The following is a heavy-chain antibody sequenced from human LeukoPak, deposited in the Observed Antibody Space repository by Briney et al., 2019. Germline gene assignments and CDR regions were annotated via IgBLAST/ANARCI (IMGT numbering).Heavy chain of an antibody. CDR1: GGSISSYY. CDR3: ARHSSGGTYYDILTGYEDWFDP. J-gene: IGHJ5*02. D-gene: IGHD3-9*01. Sequence: SETLSLTCTVSGGSISSYYWGWIRQPPGKGLEWIGSIYYSGSTYYNPSLKSRVTISVDTSKNQFSLKLSSVTAADTAVYYCARHSSGGTYYDILTGYEDWFDPWGQGTLVTVSS. V-gene: IGHV4-39*01. CDR2: IYYSGST.